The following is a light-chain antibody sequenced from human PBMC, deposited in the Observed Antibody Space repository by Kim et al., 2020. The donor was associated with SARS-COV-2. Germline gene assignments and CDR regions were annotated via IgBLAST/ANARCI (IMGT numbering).Light chain of an antibody. CDR3: LQYSTYPIT. CDR1: QDIRND. V-gene: IGKV1-17*01. Sequence: ASVGDRVTITCRASQDIRNDLGWSQQNPGRAPKRLIYGASSFQGGVPSRFSGSGSETDFTLTLSSMQPEDVATYSCLQYSTYPITFGQGTRLEIK. CDR2: GAS. J-gene: IGKJ5*01.